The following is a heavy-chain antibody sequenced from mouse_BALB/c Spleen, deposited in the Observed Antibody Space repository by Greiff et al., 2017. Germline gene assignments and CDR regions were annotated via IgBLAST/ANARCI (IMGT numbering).Heavy chain of an antibody. V-gene: IGHV14-3*02. CDR2: IDPANGNT. CDR1: GFNITDTY. J-gene: IGHJ2*01. D-gene: IGHD2-4*01. CDR3: AASSTMITY. Sequence: VQLQQSGAELVKPGASVKLSCTASGFNITDTYMHWVKQRPEQGLEWIGRIDPANGNTKYDPKFQGKATITADTSSNTAYLQLSSLTSEDTAVYYCAASSTMITYWGQGTTLTVSS.